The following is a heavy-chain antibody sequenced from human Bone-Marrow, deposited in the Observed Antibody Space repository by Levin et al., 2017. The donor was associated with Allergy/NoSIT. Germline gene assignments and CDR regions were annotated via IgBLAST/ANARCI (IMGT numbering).Heavy chain of an antibody. J-gene: IGHJ6*02. Sequence: GESLKISCATSGFPFSSYGMAWVRQAPGKGLEWVASITTTGNYIHYAESVKGRFTLSRDNANNSLSLQMNRLRGEDMAVYYWARAAGAAGGGGVDVWGQGTTVTVSS. CDR3: ARAAGAAGGGGVDV. V-gene: IGHV3-21*01. CDR2: ITTTGNYI. CDR1: GFPFSSYG. D-gene: IGHD1-26*01.